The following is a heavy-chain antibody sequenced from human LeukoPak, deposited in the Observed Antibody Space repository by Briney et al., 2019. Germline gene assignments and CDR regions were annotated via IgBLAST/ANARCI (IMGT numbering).Heavy chain of an antibody. CDR2: FDPEDGET. V-gene: IGHV1-24*01. CDR3: ATRKQWLVRGAFDI. J-gene: IGHJ3*02. CDR1: GYTLTELS. Sequence: ASVKVSCKVSGYTLTELSMHWVRQAPGKGLEWMGGFDPEDGETIYAQKFQGRVTMTEDTSTDTAYMELSSLRPEDTAVYYCATRKQWLVRGAFDIWGQGTMVTVSS. D-gene: IGHD6-19*01.